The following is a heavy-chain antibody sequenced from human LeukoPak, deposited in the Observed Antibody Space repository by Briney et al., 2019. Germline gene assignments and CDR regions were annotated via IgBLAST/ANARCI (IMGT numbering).Heavy chain of an antibody. CDR2: MNPNSGNS. Sequence: GASVKVSCKASGYTFTNYDINWVRQATGQGLEWMGYMNPNSGNSAYAQKFQDRVTITTDASISTASMELSGLRSEDTALYYCAREGLDYRGQGTLVTVS. CDR1: GYTFTNYD. J-gene: IGHJ4*02. CDR3: AREGLDY. V-gene: IGHV1-8*01.